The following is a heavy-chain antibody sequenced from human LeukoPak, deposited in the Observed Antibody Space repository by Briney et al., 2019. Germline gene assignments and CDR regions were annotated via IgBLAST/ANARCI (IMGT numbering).Heavy chain of an antibody. V-gene: IGHV3-33*08. CDR3: ARGFYYGMDV. J-gene: IGHJ6*02. Sequence: GGSLRLSCAASGFTFSGYSMNWVRQGPGKGLEWVTVITGDGSTKFYADSVKGRFTISRDNSRNTLYLQMNSLRAEDTAVYYCARGFYYGMDVWGQGTTVTVSS. CDR2: ITGDGSTK. CDR1: GFTFSGYS.